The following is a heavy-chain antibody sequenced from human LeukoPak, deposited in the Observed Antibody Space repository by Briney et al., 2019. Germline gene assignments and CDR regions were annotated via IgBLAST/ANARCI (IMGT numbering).Heavy chain of an antibody. D-gene: IGHD5-24*01. CDR3: AKDMVRFARDGYNSYFDY. J-gene: IGHJ4*02. CDR2: ISYDGSNK. CDR1: GFTFSSYG. V-gene: IGHV3-30*18. Sequence: PGRSLRLSCAASGFTFSSYGMHWVCQAPGKGLEWVAVISYDGSNKYYADSVKGRFTISRDNSKNTLYLQMNSLRAEDTAVYYCAKDMVRFARDGYNSYFDYWGQGTLVTVSS.